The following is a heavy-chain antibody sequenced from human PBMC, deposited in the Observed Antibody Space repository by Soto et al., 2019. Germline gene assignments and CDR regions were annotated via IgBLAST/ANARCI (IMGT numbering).Heavy chain of an antibody. Sequence: QITLKESGPTLVKPTQTLTLTCTFSGFSLSTSGVAVGWIRQPPGKALEWLALIYWNDDKRYSPSLKSRLTXTXXXXKXXXVXTXXXXXXXXXAXYYCXHXPPXRGLATFDPWGQGTLVTVSS. CDR2: IYWNDDK. CDR1: GFSLSTSGVA. J-gene: IGHJ5*02. D-gene: IGHD3-10*01. CDR3: XHXPPXRGLATFDP. V-gene: IGHV2-5*01.